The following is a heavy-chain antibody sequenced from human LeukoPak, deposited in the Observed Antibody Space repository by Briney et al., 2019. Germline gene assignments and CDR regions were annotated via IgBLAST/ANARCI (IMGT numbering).Heavy chain of an antibody. J-gene: IGHJ3*02. V-gene: IGHV3-48*01. CDR1: GFTFSSYS. D-gene: IGHD3-22*01. CDR3: ARVYYDSSGYYDAFDI. Sequence: GGSLRLSXAASGFTFSSYSMNWVRQAPGKGLEWVSYISSSSSTIYYADSVKGRFTISRDNAKNSLYLQMNSLRAEDTAVYYCARVYYDSSGYYDAFDIWGQGTMVTVSS. CDR2: ISSSSSTI.